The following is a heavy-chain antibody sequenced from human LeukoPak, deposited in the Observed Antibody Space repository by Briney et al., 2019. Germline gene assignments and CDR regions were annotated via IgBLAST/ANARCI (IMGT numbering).Heavy chain of an antibody. CDR2: ISSISTYR. J-gene: IGHJ4*02. D-gene: IGHD3-3*01. V-gene: IGHV3-21*01. CDR3: ARTHIPQYDFWTASI. CDR1: GFTFSTYG. Sequence: GGPLRLSCEASGFTFSTYGMIWVRQAPGKGPEWVSSISSISTYRHYADAVKGRFTISRDNTKNSLYLQMDSLRVEDTAVYYCARTHIPQYDFWTASIWGQGTLVAVSS.